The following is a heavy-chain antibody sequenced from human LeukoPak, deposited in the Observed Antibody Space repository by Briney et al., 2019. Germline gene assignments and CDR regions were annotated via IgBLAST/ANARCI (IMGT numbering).Heavy chain of an antibody. V-gene: IGHV1-69*01. CDR3: ARDLGSGRGWFDP. Sequence: GASVKVSCKASGGTFSSYAISWVRQAPGQGLEWMGGIIPIFGTANYAQKFQGRVTITADESTSTAYMELSSLRSEDTAVYYCARDLGSGRGWFDPWGQGTLVTVSS. CDR1: GGTFSSYA. J-gene: IGHJ5*02. D-gene: IGHD3-10*01. CDR2: IIPIFGTA.